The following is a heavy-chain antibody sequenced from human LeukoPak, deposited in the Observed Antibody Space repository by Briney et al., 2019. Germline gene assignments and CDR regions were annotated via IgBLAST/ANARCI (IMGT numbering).Heavy chain of an antibody. J-gene: IGHJ4*02. V-gene: IGHV3-30*18. CDR3: VKDVVDIYSSSWLWYFDQ. CDR1: GFTFSYYG. D-gene: IGHD6-13*01. CDR2: ISYDGSNK. Sequence: GGSLRLSCAASGFTFSYYGMHWVRQAPGKGLEWVAVISYDGSNKYYADSVKGRFTISRDNSKNTLYLQMNSLRAEDMAVYYCVKDVVDIYSSSWLWYFDQWGQGTLVTVSS.